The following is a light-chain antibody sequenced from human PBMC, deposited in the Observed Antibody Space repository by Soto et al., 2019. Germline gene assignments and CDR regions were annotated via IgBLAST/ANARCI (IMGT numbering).Light chain of an antibody. J-gene: IGLJ1*01. CDR1: SSDVGGYNY. V-gene: IGLV2-8*01. CDR2: EVY. CDR3: SSYVGTNSYV. Sequence: QSALTQPPSPSGSPGQSVTISCTGTSSDVGGYNYVSWYQHHPGKAPKLIIYEVYKRPSGVPDRFSGSKSGNTAALTVSGLQAEDEADYYCSSYVGTNSYVFGTGTKVTVL.